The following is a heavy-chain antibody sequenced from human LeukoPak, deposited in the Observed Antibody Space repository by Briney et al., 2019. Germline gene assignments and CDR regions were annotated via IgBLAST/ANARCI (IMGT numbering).Heavy chain of an antibody. CDR1: GFTFSDYY. D-gene: IGHD3-3*01. CDR3: ARVGYYDFWSGYYRIAAAGAEVPYYFDY. CDR2: ISSSGSTI. Sequence: PGGSLRLSCAASGFTFSDYYMSWIRQAPGKGLEWVSYISSSGSTIYYADSVKGRFTISRDNAKNSLYLQMNSLRAEDTAVYYCARVGYYDFWSGYYRIAAAGAEVPYYFDYWGQGTLVTVSS. J-gene: IGHJ4*02. V-gene: IGHV3-11*01.